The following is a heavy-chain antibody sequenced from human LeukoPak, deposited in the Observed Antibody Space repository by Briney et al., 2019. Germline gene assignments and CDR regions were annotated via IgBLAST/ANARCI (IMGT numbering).Heavy chain of an antibody. Sequence: SETLSLTCAVYGGSFSGYYWSWIRQPPGKGLEGIGEINHSGSTNYNPSLKSRVTISVATSKNQFSLKLSSVTAADTAVYYCARLGRGDYAPTDYWGQGTLVTVSS. CDR1: GGSFSGYY. CDR2: INHSGST. D-gene: IGHD4-17*01. J-gene: IGHJ4*02. CDR3: ARLGRGDYAPTDY. V-gene: IGHV4-34*01.